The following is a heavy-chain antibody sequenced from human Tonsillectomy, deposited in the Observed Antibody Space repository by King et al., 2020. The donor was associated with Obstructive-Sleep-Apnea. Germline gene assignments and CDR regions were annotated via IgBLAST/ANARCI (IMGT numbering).Heavy chain of an antibody. CDR2: INQSGST. D-gene: IGHD7-27*01. CDR3: ARGSGSFDP. Sequence: QVQLQQWGAGLLKPSETLSLTCAVYGGSFSGFFWSWIRQPPGRGLEWIAEINQSGSTNYNPSLKSRVSTSVDTSKNQHSLKLTSVTAADTAVYYCARGSGSFDPWGQGTLVTVSS. J-gene: IGHJ5*02. V-gene: IGHV4-34*01. CDR1: GGSFSGFF.